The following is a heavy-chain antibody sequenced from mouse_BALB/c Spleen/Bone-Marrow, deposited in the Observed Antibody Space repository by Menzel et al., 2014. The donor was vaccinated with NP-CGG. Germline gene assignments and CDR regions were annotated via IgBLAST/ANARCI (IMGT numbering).Heavy chain of an antibody. D-gene: IGHD1-2*01. V-gene: IGHV2-9*02. Sequence: VQLQESGPGLVAPSQSLSITCTVSGFSLTSYGVHWVRQPPGKGLEWLGVIWAGGSTNYNSALMSRLSISKDNSKSQGFLKMNSLQTDDTAMYYCARGPLLRLRGYFDYWGQGTTLTVSS. CDR1: GFSLTSYG. CDR2: IWAGGST. J-gene: IGHJ2*01. CDR3: ARGPLLRLRGYFDY.